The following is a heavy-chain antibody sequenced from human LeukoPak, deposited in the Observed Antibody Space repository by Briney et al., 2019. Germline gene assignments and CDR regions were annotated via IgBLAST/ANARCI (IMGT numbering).Heavy chain of an antibody. Sequence: PGGSLRLSCAASGFTFSSYSMNWVRQAPGKGLEWVSSISSSSYIYYADSVKGRFTISRDNAKNSLYLQMNSLRAEDTAVYYCARDLFMGCSSTSCSLSNWGQGTLVTVSS. D-gene: IGHD2-2*01. J-gene: IGHJ4*02. CDR2: ISSSSYI. V-gene: IGHV3-21*01. CDR3: ARDLFMGCSSTSCSLSN. CDR1: GFTFSSYS.